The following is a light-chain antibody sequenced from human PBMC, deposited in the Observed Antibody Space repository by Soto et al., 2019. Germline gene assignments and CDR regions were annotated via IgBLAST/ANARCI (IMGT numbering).Light chain of an antibody. CDR3: ETWDSYTRV. CDR1: SGHSSYI. Sequence: QSVLTQSSSASASLGSSVKLTCTLSSGHSSYIIAWHQQQPGKAPRYLMKLEGSGSYNKGSGVPDRFSGSSSGADRYLTSSNLQSEDEADYYCETWDSYTRVFGGGTKLTVL. V-gene: IGLV4-60*03. CDR2: LEGSGSY. J-gene: IGLJ3*02.